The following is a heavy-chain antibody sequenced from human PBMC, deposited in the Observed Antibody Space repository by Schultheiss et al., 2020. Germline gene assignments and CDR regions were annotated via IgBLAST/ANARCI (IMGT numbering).Heavy chain of an antibody. CDR3: ARDTGSSWSPFDY. V-gene: IGHV3-7*03. Sequence: GGSLRLSCAASAFNFSIYGIHWVRQAPGKGLEWVANIKQDGSEKYYVDSVKGRFTISRDNSKNSLYLQMNSLRAEDTAVYYCARDTGSSWSPFDYWGQGTLVTVSS. J-gene: IGHJ4*02. D-gene: IGHD6-13*01. CDR2: IKQDGSEK. CDR1: AFNFSIYG.